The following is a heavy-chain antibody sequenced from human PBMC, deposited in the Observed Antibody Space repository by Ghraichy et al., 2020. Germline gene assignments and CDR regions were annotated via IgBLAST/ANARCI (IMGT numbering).Heavy chain of an antibody. V-gene: IGHV3-30*18. CDR3: AKEPQLWSANTDYFDY. D-gene: IGHD3-3*01. CDR2: ISFDGGNK. Sequence: GSLRLSCAPSGFTFSSYGMHWVRQAPGKGLEWVAVISFDGGNKYYADTVKGRFTISRDNSKNTLYLQMDSLRAEDTAVYYCAKEPQLWSANTDYFDYWGQGTLVTVSS. CDR1: GFTFSSYG. J-gene: IGHJ4*02.